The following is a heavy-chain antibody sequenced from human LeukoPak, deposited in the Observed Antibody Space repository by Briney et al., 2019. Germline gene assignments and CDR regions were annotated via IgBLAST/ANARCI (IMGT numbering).Heavy chain of an antibody. J-gene: IGHJ4*02. CDR2: ISASSNYI. CDR1: GFTFSNYW. Sequence: GGSLRLSCAASGFTFSNYWMNWVRQAPGKGLKWVSFISASSNYIYYADSVKGRFTISRDNAQNSLYLQMNSLRAEDTAVYFCARVVNGYVDYWGQGTLVTVSS. D-gene: IGHD2-8*01. V-gene: IGHV3-21*06. CDR3: ARVVNGYVDY.